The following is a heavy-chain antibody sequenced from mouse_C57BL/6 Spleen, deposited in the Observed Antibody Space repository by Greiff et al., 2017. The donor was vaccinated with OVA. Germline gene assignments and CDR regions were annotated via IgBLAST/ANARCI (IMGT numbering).Heavy chain of an antibody. Sequence: EVMLQQSGPELVKPGASVKISCKASGYSFTGYYMNWVKQSPEKSLEWIGEINPSTGGTTYNQKFKAKATLTVDKSSSTAYMQLKSLTSEDSAVYYCARGYGNYDYWGQGTTLTVSS. D-gene: IGHD2-10*02. CDR3: ARGYGNYDY. CDR1: GYSFTGYY. V-gene: IGHV1-42*01. J-gene: IGHJ2*01. CDR2: INPSTGGT.